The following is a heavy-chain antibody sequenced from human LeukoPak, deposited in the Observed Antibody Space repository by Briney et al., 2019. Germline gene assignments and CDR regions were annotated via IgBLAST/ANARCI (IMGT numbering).Heavy chain of an antibody. J-gene: IGHJ4*02. D-gene: IGHD2-15*01. CDR3: ATQGGYCSGGSCYRFDY. CDR1: GFTFSSYG. CDR2: IRGSGGST. V-gene: IGHV3-23*01. Sequence: GRSLRLSCAASGFTFSSYGMHWVRQAPGKGLEWVSAIRGSGGSTYYADSVKGRFTISRDNSKNTLYLQMNSLRAEDTAVYYCATQGGYCSGGSCYRFDYWGQGTLVTVSS.